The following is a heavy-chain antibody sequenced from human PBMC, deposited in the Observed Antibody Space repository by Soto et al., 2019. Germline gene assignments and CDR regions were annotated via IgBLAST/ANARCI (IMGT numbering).Heavy chain of an antibody. V-gene: IGHV4-34*01. J-gene: IGHJ3*02. CDR2: INHSGST. CDR1: GGSFSGYY. CDR3: ARGRFISTFGGVIVKSGAFDI. Sequence: QVQLQQWGAGLLKPSETLSLTCAVYGGSFSGYYWSWIRQPPGKGLEWIGEINHSGSTNYNPSLKSRVTISVDTSKNQFSLKLSSVTAADTAVYYCARGRFISTFGGVIVKSGAFDIWGQGTMVTVSS. D-gene: IGHD3-16*02.